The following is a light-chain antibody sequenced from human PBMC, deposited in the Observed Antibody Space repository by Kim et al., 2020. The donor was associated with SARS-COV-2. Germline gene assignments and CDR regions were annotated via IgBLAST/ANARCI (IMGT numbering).Light chain of an antibody. CDR3: QQYNNWPPYT. V-gene: IGKV3-15*01. Sequence: VSPGERVTLFCGASQSVSTNLAWYQQKPGQAPRLLIYGASTRATGVPARFSGSGSGTDFTLTISSLQSEDFAVYHCQQYNNWPPYTFGQGTKLEI. CDR1: QSVSTN. CDR2: GAS. J-gene: IGKJ2*01.